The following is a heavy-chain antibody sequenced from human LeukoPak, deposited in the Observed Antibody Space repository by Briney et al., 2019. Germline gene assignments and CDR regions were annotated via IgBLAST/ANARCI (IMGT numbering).Heavy chain of an antibody. D-gene: IGHD2-2*01. Sequence: ASVKVSCKASGYTFTGYYMHWVRQAPGQGLEWMGWINPNSGGTNYAQKFQGRVTMTRDTSISTAYMELGRLRSDDTAVYYCAREYCSSTSCTRRGDWFDPWGQGTLVTVSS. CDR1: GYTFTGYY. J-gene: IGHJ5*02. CDR2: INPNSGGT. V-gene: IGHV1-2*02. CDR3: AREYCSSTSCTRRGDWFDP.